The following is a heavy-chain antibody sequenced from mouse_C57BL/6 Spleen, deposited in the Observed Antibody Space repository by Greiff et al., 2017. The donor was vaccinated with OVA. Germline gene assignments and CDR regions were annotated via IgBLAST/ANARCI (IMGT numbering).Heavy chain of an antibody. CDR3: ARYYYKEEYYFDY. Sequence: QVQLQQPGAELVMPGASVKLSCKASGYTFTSYWMHWVKQRPGQGLEWIGEIDPSDSYTNYNQKFKGKSTLTVDKSSSTAYMQLSSLTSEDSAVYYCARYYYKEEYYFDYWGQGTTLTVSS. CDR2: IDPSDSYT. CDR1: GYTFTSYW. V-gene: IGHV1-69*01. D-gene: IGHD2-12*01. J-gene: IGHJ2*01.